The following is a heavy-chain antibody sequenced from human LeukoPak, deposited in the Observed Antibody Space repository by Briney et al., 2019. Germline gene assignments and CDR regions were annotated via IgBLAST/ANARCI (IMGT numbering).Heavy chain of an antibody. CDR1: GGSISSGGYY. V-gene: IGHV4-31*03. Sequence: TLSLTCTVSGGSISSGGYYWSWIRQHPGKGLEWIGYIYYSGSTYYNPSLKSRVTISVDTSKNQFPLKLSSVTAADTAVYYCARGSSEDDSSGYLYYFDYWGQGTLVTVSS. J-gene: IGHJ4*02. CDR2: IYYSGST. CDR3: ARGSSEDDSSGYLYYFDY. D-gene: IGHD3-22*01.